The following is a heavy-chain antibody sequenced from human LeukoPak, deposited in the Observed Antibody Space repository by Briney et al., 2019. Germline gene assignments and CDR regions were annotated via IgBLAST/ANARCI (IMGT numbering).Heavy chain of an antibody. J-gene: IGHJ4*02. Sequence: AAVKVSCKTSGDTVSTYGISWVRQAPGQGLEWMGWISAYNGNTNYAQKLQGRVTMTTDTSTSTAYMELRSLRSDDTAVYYCAIRFLEYWGQGTLVTVSS. CDR1: GDTVSTYG. V-gene: IGHV1-18*01. CDR2: ISAYNGNT. D-gene: IGHD3-3*01. CDR3: AIRFLEY.